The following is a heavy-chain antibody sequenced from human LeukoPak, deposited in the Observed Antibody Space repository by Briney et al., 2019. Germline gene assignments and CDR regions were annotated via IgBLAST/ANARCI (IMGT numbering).Heavy chain of an antibody. V-gene: IGHV3-23*01. CDR2: IGGDGHST. Sequence: GGSLRLSCAASGFSFSNYAMTWVRQAPGKGLEWVSAIGGDGHSTDYADSVKGRFAISRDNSKNTLYLQMNSLRAEDTALYYCAKRAGGTPDYWGLGTLVTVSS. CDR1: GFSFSNYA. J-gene: IGHJ4*02. D-gene: IGHD1-26*01. CDR3: AKRAGGTPDY.